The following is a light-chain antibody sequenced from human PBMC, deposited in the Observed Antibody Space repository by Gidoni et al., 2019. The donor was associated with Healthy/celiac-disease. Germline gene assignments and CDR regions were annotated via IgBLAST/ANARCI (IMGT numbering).Light chain of an antibody. V-gene: IGKV3-20*01. CDR3: QQYGSSPYT. Sequence: ELVLPTSPGTLSLSPGERATLPCRASQSVSSSYLAWYQQKPGQAPRLLICGASSRATGIPDRFSGRGSGTDFTLTISRLEPEDFAVYYCQQYGSSPYTFXQXTKLEIK. J-gene: IGKJ2*01. CDR2: GAS. CDR1: QSVSSSY.